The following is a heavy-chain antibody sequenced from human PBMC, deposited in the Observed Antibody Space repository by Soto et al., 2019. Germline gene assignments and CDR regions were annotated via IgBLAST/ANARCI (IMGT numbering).Heavy chain of an antibody. CDR1: GFSVSGNY. D-gene: IGHD1-1*01. CDR3: ARGVNEQNY. Sequence: PGGSLRLSCVASGFSVSGNYITWVRQAPGKGLEWVSVIYSGGGTHFADSVKGRFTISRDNSKNTVYLQMSSLRDEDTAVYYCARGVNEQNYSRQGTLVTVAS. J-gene: IGHJ4*02. V-gene: IGHV3-53*01. CDR2: IYSGGGT.